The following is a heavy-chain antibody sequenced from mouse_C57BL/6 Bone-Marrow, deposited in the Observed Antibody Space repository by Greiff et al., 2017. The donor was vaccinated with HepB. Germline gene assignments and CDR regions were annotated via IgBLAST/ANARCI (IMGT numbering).Heavy chain of an antibody. CDR3: ARDALYFAMDY. Sequence: EVHLVESGGGLVQSGRSLRLSCATSGFTFSDFYMEWVRQAPGKGLEWIAASRNKANDYTTEYSASVKGRFIVSRDTSQSILYLQMNALRAEDTAIYYCARDALYFAMDYWGQGTSVTVSS. V-gene: IGHV7-1*01. CDR2: SRNKANDYTT. CDR1: GFTFSDFY. J-gene: IGHJ4*01.